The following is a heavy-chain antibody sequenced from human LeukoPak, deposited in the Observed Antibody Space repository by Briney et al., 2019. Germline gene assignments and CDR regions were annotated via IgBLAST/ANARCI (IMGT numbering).Heavy chain of an antibody. CDR3: ARRRIQLGFDP. CDR1: GGSFSGYY. V-gene: IGHV4-59*08. CDR2: IYYSGST. D-gene: IGHD5-18*01. Sequence: SETLSLTCAVYGGSFSGYYWSWIRQPPGKGLEWIGYIYYSGSTNYNPSLKSRVTISVDTSKNQFSLKLSSVTAADTAVFYCARRRIQLGFDPWGQGTLVTVSS. J-gene: IGHJ5*02.